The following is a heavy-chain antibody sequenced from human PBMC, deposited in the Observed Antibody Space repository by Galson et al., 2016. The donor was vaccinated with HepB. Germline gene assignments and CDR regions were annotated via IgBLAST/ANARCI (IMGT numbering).Heavy chain of an antibody. CDR2: LIPIFGTP. J-gene: IGHJ6*02. D-gene: IGHD3-16*01. V-gene: IGHV1-69*13. CDR3: ARDKLELRLGQYTYYGMDV. Sequence: SVKVSCKASGGTFNTDATSWVRQAPGQGLEWMGWLIPIFGTPHYAQKFQGRVTITADESTSTAYMELSSLRSEDTAVYYCARDKLELRLGQYTYYGMDVWGQGTTVTVSS. CDR1: GGTFNTDA.